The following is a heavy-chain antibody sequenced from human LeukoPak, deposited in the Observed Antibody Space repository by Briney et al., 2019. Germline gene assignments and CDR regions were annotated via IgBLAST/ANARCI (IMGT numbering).Heavy chain of an antibody. CDR3: ARLTWIQLSRTDY. CDR1: GYTFTGNY. Sequence: SVKVSCKASGYTFTGNYMHWVRQAPGQGLEWMGWINPNSGGTNYAHKFQGRVTMTRDTSISTAYMGLSGLRSDDTAVYYCARLTWIQLSRTDYWGQGTLVTVSS. CDR2: INPNSGGT. D-gene: IGHD5-18*01. J-gene: IGHJ4*02. V-gene: IGHV1-2*07.